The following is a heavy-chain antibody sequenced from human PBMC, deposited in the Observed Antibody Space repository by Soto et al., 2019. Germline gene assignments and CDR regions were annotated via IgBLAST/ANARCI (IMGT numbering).Heavy chain of an antibody. CDR2: IYYSGST. D-gene: IGHD2-2*01. Sequence: SETLSLTCTVSGGSISSGGYYWSWIRQHPGKGLEWIGYIYYSGSTYYNPSLKSRVTISVDTSKNQFSLKLSSVTAADTAVYYCARGRTSSPTPGDYRGQGTLVTVSS. V-gene: IGHV4-31*03. CDR3: ARGRTSSPTPGDY. CDR1: GGSISSGGYY. J-gene: IGHJ4*02.